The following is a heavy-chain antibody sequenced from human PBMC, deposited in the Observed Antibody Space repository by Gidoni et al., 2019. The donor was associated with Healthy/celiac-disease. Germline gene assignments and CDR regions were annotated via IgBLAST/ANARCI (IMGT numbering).Heavy chain of an antibody. CDR1: GLPFSSYS. CDR3: ARDATYCGGDCYRSYYFDY. V-gene: IGHV3-48*01. D-gene: IGHD2-21*01. J-gene: IGHJ4*02. CDR2: ISSSSSTI. Sequence: EVQLVESGGGLVQPGGSLRLSCAASGLPFSSYSMNWFRQAPGKGLEWVSYISSSSSTIYYADSVKGRFTISRDNAKNSLYLQMNSLRAEDTAVYYCARDATYCGGDCYRSYYFDYWGQGTLVTVSS.